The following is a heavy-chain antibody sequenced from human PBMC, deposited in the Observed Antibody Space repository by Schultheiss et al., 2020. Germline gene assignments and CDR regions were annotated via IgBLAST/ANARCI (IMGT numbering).Heavy chain of an antibody. D-gene: IGHD2-8*01. J-gene: IGHJ6*02. CDR3: ARASEYCTNGVCYTRYGMDV. Sequence: GGSLRLSCAASGLTFSSYAMSWVRQAPGKGLEWVSSISSSSSYIYYADSVKGRFTISRDNAKNSLYLQMNSLRAEDTAVYYCARASEYCTNGVCYTRYGMDVWGQGTTVTVSS. CDR2: ISSSSSYI. V-gene: IGHV3-21*01. CDR1: GLTFSSYA.